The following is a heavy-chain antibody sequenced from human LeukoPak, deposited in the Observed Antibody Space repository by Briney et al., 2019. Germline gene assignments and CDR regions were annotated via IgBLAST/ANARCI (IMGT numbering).Heavy chain of an antibody. J-gene: IGHJ3*02. D-gene: IGHD3-22*01. CDR1: GYTFTGYY. Sequence: GASVKVSCKASGYTFTGYYMHWVRQAPGQGLEWMGWTNPNSGGTNYAQKFQGRVTMTRDTSISTAYMELSRLRSDDTAVYYCARADYYDSSGYTLPGAFDIWGQGTMVTVSS. CDR2: TNPNSGGT. V-gene: IGHV1-2*02. CDR3: ARADYYDSSGYTLPGAFDI.